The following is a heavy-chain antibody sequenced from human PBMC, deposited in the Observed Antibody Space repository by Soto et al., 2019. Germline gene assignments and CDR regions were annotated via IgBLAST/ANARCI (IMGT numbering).Heavy chain of an antibody. J-gene: IGHJ4*02. Sequence: PGGSLRLSCVASGFTFSSYAMTWVRQAPGKGLEWVSSISATGGSTFYADSVKGRFTISRDSSKDTVYLQMNSLRADDTAVFYCAKGQICGGDCHSYFDYWGQGTLVTVSS. CDR2: ISATGGST. CDR3: AKGQICGGDCHSYFDY. D-gene: IGHD2-21*02. CDR1: GFTFSSYA. V-gene: IGHV3-23*01.